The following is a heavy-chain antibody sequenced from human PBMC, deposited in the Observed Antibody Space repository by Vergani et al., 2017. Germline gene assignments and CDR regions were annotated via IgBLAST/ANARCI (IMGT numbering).Heavy chain of an antibody. J-gene: IGHJ6*02. Sequence: VQLVESGGGLVKPGGSLRLSCAASGFTFSSYGMHWVRQAPGKGLEWVAVIWYDGSNKYYADSVKGRFTISRDNSKNTLYLQMNSLRAEDTGVYYCARDGERGGGSGWSNYYYGMDVWGQGTTVTVSS. CDR1: GFTFSSYG. CDR3: ARDGERGGGSGWSNYYYGMDV. CDR2: IWYDGSNK. V-gene: IGHV3-33*01. D-gene: IGHD6-19*01.